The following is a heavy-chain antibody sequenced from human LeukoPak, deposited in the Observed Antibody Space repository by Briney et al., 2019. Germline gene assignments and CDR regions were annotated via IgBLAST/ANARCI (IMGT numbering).Heavy chain of an antibody. J-gene: IGHJ3*02. V-gene: IGHV4-30-2*01. Sequence: SATLSLTCTVSGGSISSGGYYWSWIRQPPGKGLEWIGYIYHSGSTYYNPTLKSRVTISVDRSKNQFSLKLSSVTAADTAVYYCVRSSSWYGDAFDIWGQGTMVTVSS. CDR1: GGSISSGGYY. CDR2: IYHSGST. CDR3: VRSSSWYGDAFDI. D-gene: IGHD6-13*01.